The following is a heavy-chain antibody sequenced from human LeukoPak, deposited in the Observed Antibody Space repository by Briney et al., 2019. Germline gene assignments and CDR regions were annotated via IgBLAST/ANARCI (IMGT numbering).Heavy chain of an antibody. CDR2: ISGSGGST. D-gene: IGHD5-18*01. CDR1: GFTFSSYG. V-gene: IGHV3-23*01. J-gene: IGHJ4*02. Sequence: GGTLRLSCAASGFTFSSYGMSWVRQAPGKGLEWVSAISGSGGSTYYADSVKGRFTISRDNAKNSLYLQMNSLRAEDTAVYYCARGRGYSYGYPDYWGQGTLVTVSS. CDR3: ARGRGYSYGYPDY.